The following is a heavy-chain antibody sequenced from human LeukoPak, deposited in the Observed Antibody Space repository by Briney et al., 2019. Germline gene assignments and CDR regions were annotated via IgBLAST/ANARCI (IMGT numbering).Heavy chain of an antibody. CDR2: ISAYNGNT. J-gene: IGHJ4*02. CDR1: GYTFTSYG. CDR3: ARGITMVRGVYYFDY. V-gene: IGHV1-18*01. D-gene: IGHD3-10*01. Sequence: ASVKVSCKASGYTFTSYGISWVRRAPGQGLEWMGWISAYNGNTNYAQKLQGRVTMTTDTSTSTAYMELRSLRSDDTAVYYCARGITMVRGVYYFDYWGQGTLVTVSS.